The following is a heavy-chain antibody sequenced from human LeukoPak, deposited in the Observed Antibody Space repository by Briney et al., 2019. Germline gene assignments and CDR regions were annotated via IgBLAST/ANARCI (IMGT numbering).Heavy chain of an antibody. D-gene: IGHD2-2*01. Sequence: SETLSLTCAVYGGSFSGYYWSWIRQPPGKGLEWIGEINHSGSTNYNPSLKSRVTISVDTSKNQFSLKLSSMTAADTAVYYCASLFPDCSSTSCYDHWYFDLWGRGTLVTVSS. CDR1: GGSFSGYY. CDR3: ASLFPDCSSTSCYDHWYFDL. CDR2: INHSGST. V-gene: IGHV4-34*01. J-gene: IGHJ2*01.